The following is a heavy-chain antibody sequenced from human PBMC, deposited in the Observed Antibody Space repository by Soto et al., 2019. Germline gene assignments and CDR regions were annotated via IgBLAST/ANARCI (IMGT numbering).Heavy chain of an antibody. V-gene: IGHV3-23*01. J-gene: IGHJ4*02. CDR1: EFTFSSYA. Sequence: EVQLLESGGGLVQPGGSLRLSCAASEFTFSSYAMNWVRQAPGKGLEWVSVISGSGGSTYYADSVKGRFTISRDNSKNTLYLQMKSLGAEDTAVYYCAKRASGSYFDYWGQGTLVTVSS. CDR2: ISGSGGST. CDR3: AKRASGSYFDY. D-gene: IGHD3-10*01.